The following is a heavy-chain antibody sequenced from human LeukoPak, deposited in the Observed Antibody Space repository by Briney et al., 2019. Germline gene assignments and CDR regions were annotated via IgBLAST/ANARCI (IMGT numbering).Heavy chain of an antibody. J-gene: IGHJ4*02. Sequence: PGGSLRLSCAASGFTFSSYAMSWVRQAPGKGLEWVSAISGSGGSTYYADSVKGWFTISRDNSKNTLYLQMNSLRAEDTAVYYCAKAAEYYYDSSGYYFDYWGQGTLVTVSS. V-gene: IGHV3-23*01. CDR1: GFTFSSYA. D-gene: IGHD3-22*01. CDR3: AKAAEYYYDSSGYYFDY. CDR2: ISGSGGST.